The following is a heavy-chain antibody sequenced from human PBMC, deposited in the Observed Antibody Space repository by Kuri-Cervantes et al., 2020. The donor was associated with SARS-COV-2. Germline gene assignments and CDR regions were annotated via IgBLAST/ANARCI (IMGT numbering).Heavy chain of an antibody. V-gene: IGHV3-30*04. J-gene: IGHJ2*01. D-gene: IGHD1-7*01. CDR3: ARGFELLQYFDL. CDR2: TTDDGTNK. Sequence: GGSLRLSCAASGFTFSSYAMHWVRQAPGKGLEGVAVTTDDGTNKYYADSVKGRFTISRDNSKNTLYLQMNSLRTEDTAVYNCARGFELLQYFDLWGRGTLVTVSS. CDR1: GFTFSSYA.